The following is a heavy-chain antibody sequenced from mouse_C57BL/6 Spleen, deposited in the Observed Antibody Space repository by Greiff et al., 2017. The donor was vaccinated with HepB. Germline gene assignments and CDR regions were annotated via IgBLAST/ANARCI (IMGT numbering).Heavy chain of an antibody. Sequence: VQLQQSGPELVKPGASVKISCKASGYSFTGYYMNWVKQSPEKSLEWIGEINPSTGGTTYNQKFKAKATLTVDKSSSTAYMQLKSLTSEDSAVYYCARYYDYDGPFAYWGQGTLVTVSA. D-gene: IGHD2-4*01. CDR2: INPSTGGT. V-gene: IGHV1-42*01. CDR3: ARYYDYDGPFAY. J-gene: IGHJ3*01. CDR1: GYSFTGYY.